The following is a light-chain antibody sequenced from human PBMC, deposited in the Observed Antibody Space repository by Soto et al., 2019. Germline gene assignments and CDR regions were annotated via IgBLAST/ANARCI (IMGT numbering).Light chain of an antibody. J-gene: IGLJ1*01. V-gene: IGLV2-14*03. CDR2: GVT. Sequence: QSALTQPTSVSGSPGQSITISCTGNHNDIGTYDYVSWYQQHPGRAPRLLIYGVTTRPSGISDRFSASKSGLTASLTISGLQPEDEADYYCSSYTSSSTLYVFGTGTKVTVL. CDR1: HNDIGTYDY. CDR3: SSYTSSSTLYV.